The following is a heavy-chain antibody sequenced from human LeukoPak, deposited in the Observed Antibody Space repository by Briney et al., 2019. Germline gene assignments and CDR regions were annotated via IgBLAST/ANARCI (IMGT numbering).Heavy chain of an antibody. D-gene: IGHD4-11*01. V-gene: IGHV3-21*01. J-gene: IGHJ3*01. CDR1: GFTFSSCS. CDR2: ISSSSSYI. CDR3: ARDTITTGAFDV. Sequence: PGGSLRLSCAASGFTFSSCSMNWVRQAPGKGLEWVSSISSSSSYIYYADSVKGRFTISRDNAKNSLYLQMNSLRAEDTAVYYCARDTITTGAFDVWGQGTMVTVSS.